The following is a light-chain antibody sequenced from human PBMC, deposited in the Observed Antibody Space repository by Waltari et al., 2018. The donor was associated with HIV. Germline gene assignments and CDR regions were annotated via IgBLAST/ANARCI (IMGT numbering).Light chain of an antibody. CDR1: GLPKKY. J-gene: IGLJ3*02. Sequence: SYELTQPPSVSVSPGQTARITNLGYGLPKKYAYWYQQKSGQAPVLVIYEDSKRPSGIPERFSGSSSGTMATLTISGAQVEDEADYYCYSTDSSDWVFGGGTKLTVL. CDR2: EDS. CDR3: YSTDSSDWV. V-gene: IGLV3-10*01.